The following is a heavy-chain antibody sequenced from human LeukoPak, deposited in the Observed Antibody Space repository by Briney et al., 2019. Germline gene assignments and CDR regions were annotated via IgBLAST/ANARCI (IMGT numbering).Heavy chain of an antibody. CDR3: AREKMEVGYYGLDV. V-gene: IGHV1-69*04. CDR2: IIPILNIT. D-gene: IGHD1-1*01. J-gene: IGHJ6*02. Sequence: SVKVSCKASGGTFDNSAINWVRQAPGQGLEWMGRIIPILNITNYAQKLQGRVTIAADKSTSTAYMELSSLRSDDTAVYYCAREKMEVGYYGLDVWGQGTTVTVSS. CDR1: GGTFDNSA.